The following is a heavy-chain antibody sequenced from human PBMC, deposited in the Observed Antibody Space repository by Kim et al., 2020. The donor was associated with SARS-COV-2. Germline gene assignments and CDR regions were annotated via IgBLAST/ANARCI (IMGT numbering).Heavy chain of an antibody. CDR1: GFTFDSYA. V-gene: IGHV3-23*01. Sequence: GGSLRLSCAASGFTFDSYAMNWVRQAPGKGLEWVAFIKGGGGNTFYADSVKGRFTITRDNSKNTLYLQMNSLRDEDTAVYYCAKCGSSYGNDAFDVWGQGAMVTVSS. D-gene: IGHD5-18*01. CDR3: AKCGSSYGNDAFDV. CDR2: IKGGGGNT. J-gene: IGHJ3*01.